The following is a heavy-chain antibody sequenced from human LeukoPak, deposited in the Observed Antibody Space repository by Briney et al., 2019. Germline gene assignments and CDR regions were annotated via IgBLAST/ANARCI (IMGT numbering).Heavy chain of an antibody. Sequence: KTSETLSLTCAVYGGSFSGYYWGWIRQPPGKGLEWIGSIYYSGSTYYNSSLKSRLTISVDTSKNHFSLKLSSVTAADTAVYYCARGGDIVVVPAAYNWFDPWGQGTLVTVSS. CDR2: IYYSGST. V-gene: IGHV4-39*02. CDR1: GGSFSGYY. CDR3: ARGGDIVVVPAAYNWFDP. J-gene: IGHJ5*02. D-gene: IGHD2-2*01.